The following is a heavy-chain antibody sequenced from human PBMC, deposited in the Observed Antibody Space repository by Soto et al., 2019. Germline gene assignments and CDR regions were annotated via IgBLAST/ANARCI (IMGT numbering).Heavy chain of an antibody. V-gene: IGHV3-23*01. J-gene: IGHJ3*02. CDR2: ISGSGGST. CDR3: ANGGGDYSSGWYGAFDI. D-gene: IGHD6-19*01. Sequence: EVQLLESGGGLVQPGGSLRLSCAASGFTFNSYAMSWVRQAPGKGLEWVSIISGSGGSTYYADSVKGRFTISRDNSKNTRNLKRNGLRAEDTVVYYGANGGGDYSSGWYGAFDIWGQGTMVTVSS. CDR1: GFTFNSYA.